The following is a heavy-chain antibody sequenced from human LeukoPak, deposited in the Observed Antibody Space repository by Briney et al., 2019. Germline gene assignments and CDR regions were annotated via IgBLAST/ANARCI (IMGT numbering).Heavy chain of an antibody. D-gene: IGHD2-15*01. V-gene: IGHV4-31*03. Sequence: PSETLSLTCTVSGGSISSGGYYWSWIRQHPGTGLEWIGYIYYSGSTYYNPSLKSRVTISVDTSKNQFSLKLSSVTAADTAVYYCAGVVVAADYYYYGMDVWGQGTTVTVSS. CDR3: AGVVVAADYYYYGMDV. J-gene: IGHJ6*02. CDR1: GGSISSGGYY. CDR2: IYYSGST.